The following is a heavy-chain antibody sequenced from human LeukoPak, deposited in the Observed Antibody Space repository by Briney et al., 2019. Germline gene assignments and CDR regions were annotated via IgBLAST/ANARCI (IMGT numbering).Heavy chain of an antibody. V-gene: IGHV4-30-4*07. CDR1: GGSISSSGYC. Sequence: SETLSLTCAVSGGSISSSGYCWNWIRQPPGKGLEWIGYIYYTGRTYYNTSLKSRVTISEDTSKNQFSLKLSSVTAADTAVYYCARGRALFDWGQGTLVTVSS. CDR2: IYYTGRT. D-gene: IGHD2-21*01. CDR3: ARGRALFD. J-gene: IGHJ4*02.